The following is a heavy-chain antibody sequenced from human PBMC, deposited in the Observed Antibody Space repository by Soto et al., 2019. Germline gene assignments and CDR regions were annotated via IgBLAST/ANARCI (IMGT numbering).Heavy chain of an antibody. V-gene: IGHV6-1*01. D-gene: IGHD3-10*01. CDR2: TYYRSKWYH. J-gene: IGHJ4*02. CDR1: GDSVSSDSAA. Sequence: SQTLSLTCAISGDSVSSDSAAWNWIRQSPSRGLEWLGRTYYRSKWYHDYAESVKSRMTINTDTSKNQFSLQLNSVTPEDTAVYYCAIESTRVRGVRDQYDYRSQRTPVTVSS. CDR3: AIESTRVRGVRDQYDY.